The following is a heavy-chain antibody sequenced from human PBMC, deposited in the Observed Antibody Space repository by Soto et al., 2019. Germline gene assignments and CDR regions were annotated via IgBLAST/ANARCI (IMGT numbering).Heavy chain of an antibody. D-gene: IGHD1-20*01. V-gene: IGHV5-51*01. CDR3: ARLGSITGTPNQPYYFDY. CDR1: GDSFSTYS. Sequence: GESLKISCKGSGDSFSTYSIGWVRQVPGKGLEWIGNIFSSDSDTRYSPSFQGQVTISADKSISTAYLQWSSLKASDTAMYYCARLGSITGTPNQPYYFDYWGQGTLVTVSS. CDR2: IFSSDSDT. J-gene: IGHJ4*02.